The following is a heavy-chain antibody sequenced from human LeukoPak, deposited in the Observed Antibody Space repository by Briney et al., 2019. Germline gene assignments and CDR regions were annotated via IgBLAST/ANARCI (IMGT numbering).Heavy chain of an antibody. CDR3: AREGGWSGFY. Sequence: PGGSLRLSCTVSGFTVSSNYMSWVRQAPGKGLEWVSVIYSGGSTYYADSVKGRFTISRDNSKNTLYLQMNSLRAEDTAVYYCAREGGWSGFYWGQGTLVTVSS. D-gene: IGHD6-19*01. CDR2: IYSGGST. CDR1: GFTVSSNY. J-gene: IGHJ4*02. V-gene: IGHV3-53*01.